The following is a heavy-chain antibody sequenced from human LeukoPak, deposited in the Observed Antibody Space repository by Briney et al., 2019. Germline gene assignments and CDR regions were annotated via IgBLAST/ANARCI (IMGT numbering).Heavy chain of an antibody. CDR1: GGSISSSNYY. D-gene: IGHD6-19*01. J-gene: IGHJ5*02. V-gene: IGHV4-39*07. CDR2: IDYSGSA. Sequence: PSETLSLTCTVSGGSISSSNYYWGWICQPPGKGLEWIGSIDYSGSAYYNPSLKSRVTISVDTSKNQFSLKLSSVTAADTAVYYCARDLPGIAVAGTGDWFDPWGQGTLVTVSS. CDR3: ARDLPGIAVAGTGDWFDP.